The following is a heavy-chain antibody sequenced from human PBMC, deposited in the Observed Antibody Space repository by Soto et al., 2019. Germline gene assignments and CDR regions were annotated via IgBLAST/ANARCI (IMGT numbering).Heavy chain of an antibody. D-gene: IGHD2-2*01. CDR1: GFTFSSYA. CDR2: ISGSGGNT. CDR3: AKDHGLGYCSSTSCLFDY. V-gene: IGHV3-23*01. J-gene: IGHJ4*02. Sequence: EVQLLESGGGLVQPGGSLRLSCAASGFTFSSYAMNWVRQAPGKGLEWVSAISGSGGNTYYAVSVKGRFSISRDNSKNTLSLQMHSLRAEDTAVYYCAKDHGLGYCSSTSCLFDYWGQGTLVTVSS.